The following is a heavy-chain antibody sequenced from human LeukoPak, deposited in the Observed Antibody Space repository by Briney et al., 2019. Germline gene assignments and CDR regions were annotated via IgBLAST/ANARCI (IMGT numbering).Heavy chain of an antibody. CDR1: GYTFTSYG. D-gene: IGHD6-13*01. CDR2: ISAYNGNT. CDR3: ARDSSSSWYGRSQDY. J-gene: IGHJ4*02. Sequence: GDSVKVSCKTSGYTFTSYGISWVRQAPGQGREWMGWISAYNGNTKSVQKFQGRVTMTIDTSTSTAYMELRRLTSDDTAVFYCARDSSSSWYGRSQDYWGQGTLVTVSS. V-gene: IGHV1-18*01.